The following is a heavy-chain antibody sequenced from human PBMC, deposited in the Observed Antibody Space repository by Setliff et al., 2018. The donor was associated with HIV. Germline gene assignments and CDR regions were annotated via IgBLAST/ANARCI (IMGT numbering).Heavy chain of an antibody. CDR3: ARCYYNFWSGYPLDYMDV. D-gene: IGHD3-3*01. J-gene: IGHJ6*03. CDR2: IYTSGST. Sequence: PSETLSLTCTVSGGSISSSSYYWGWIRQPPGKGLEWIGYIYTSGSTNYNPSLKSRVTMSVGTSKNQFSLKLSSVTAADTAVYYCARCYYNFWSGYPLDYMDVWGKGTTVTVSS. CDR1: GGSISSSSYY. V-gene: IGHV4-61*05.